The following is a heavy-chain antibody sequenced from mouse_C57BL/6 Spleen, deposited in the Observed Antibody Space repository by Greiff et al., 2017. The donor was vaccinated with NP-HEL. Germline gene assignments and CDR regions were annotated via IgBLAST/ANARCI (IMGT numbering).Heavy chain of an antibody. CDR3: AKSDYEVDYAMDY. D-gene: IGHD2-4*01. Sequence: QVQLKQSGPGLVQPSQSLSITCTASGFSLTSYGVHWVRQSPGKGLEWLGVIWRGGSTDYNAAVMYRLSITKDNSKGQVFYKLNSLQADYTAIYYCAKSDYEVDYAMDYWGQGTSVTVSS. CDR2: IWRGGST. CDR1: GFSLTSYG. J-gene: IGHJ4*01. V-gene: IGHV2-5*01.